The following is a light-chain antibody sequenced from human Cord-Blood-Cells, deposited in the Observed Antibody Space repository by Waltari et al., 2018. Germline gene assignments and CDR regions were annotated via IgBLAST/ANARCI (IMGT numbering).Light chain of an antibody. CDR3: SSYAGSNNLV. CDR2: EVS. J-gene: IGLJ2*01. V-gene: IGLV2-8*01. Sequence: QSALTQPPSASGSPGQAVTISCTGTSSDVGGYNYVSWYQQHPGKAPKLMIYEVSQRPSGIPHRYSGSKSGNTAPLTVSGLQAETEADYYCSSYAGSNNLVYGGGTKLTVL. CDR1: SSDVGGYNY.